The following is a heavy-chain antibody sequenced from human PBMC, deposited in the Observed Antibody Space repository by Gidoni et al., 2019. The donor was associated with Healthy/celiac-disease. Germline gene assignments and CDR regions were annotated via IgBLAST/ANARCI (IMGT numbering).Heavy chain of an antibody. CDR3: ARDNGRNGLSGYYYYYYGMDV. CDR1: GFTFISYW. V-gene: IGHV3-7*03. CDR2: IKQDGSEK. Sequence: EVQLVESGGGLVQPGGSLRLSCAASGFTFISYWMSWVRQAPGKGLEWVANIKQDGSEKYYVDSVKGRFTISRDNAKNSLYLQMNSLRAEDTAVYYCARDNGRNGLSGYYYYYYGMDVWGQGTTVTVSS. J-gene: IGHJ6*02. D-gene: IGHD1-26*01.